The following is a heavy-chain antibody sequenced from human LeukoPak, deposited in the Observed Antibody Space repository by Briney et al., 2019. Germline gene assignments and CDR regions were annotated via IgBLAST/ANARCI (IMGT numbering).Heavy chain of an antibody. V-gene: IGHV1-2*02. CDR2: INPNSGGT. CDR3: ARGGLSWQLVRGVGPVDY. D-gene: IGHD6-13*01. CDR1: GYTSTVYY. Sequence: ASVTVSCKASGYTSTVYYMHWVRQAPGQGLEWMGWINPNSGGTNYAQKFQGRVTMTRDTSISTAYMELSRLRSDDTAVYYCARGGLSWQLVRGVGPVDYWGQGTLVTVSS. J-gene: IGHJ4*02.